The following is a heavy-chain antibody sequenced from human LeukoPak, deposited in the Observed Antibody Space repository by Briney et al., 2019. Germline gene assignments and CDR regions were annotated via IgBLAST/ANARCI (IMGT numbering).Heavy chain of an antibody. V-gene: IGHV3-7*01. D-gene: IGHD6-19*01. CDR3: ASSIGVAAWFDP. CDR2: IKQDGSEK. CDR1: GFTFSSYW. J-gene: IGHJ5*02. Sequence: LPGGSLRLSCAASGFTFSSYWMSWVRQAPGKGLEWVANIKQDGSEKYYVESVKGRFTISRDNAKKLMYLQMNSLRVEDTAVYYCASSIGVAAWFDPWGQGTLVTVSS.